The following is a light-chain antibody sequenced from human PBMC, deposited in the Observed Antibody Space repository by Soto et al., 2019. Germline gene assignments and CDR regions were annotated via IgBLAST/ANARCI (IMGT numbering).Light chain of an antibody. CDR2: DAS. CDR3: QQYETFSGT. Sequence: EIVLTQSPATLSLSPGARATLSCRASQSVSSYLAWYQQKPGQAPRLLIYDASNRATGIPARFSGSGSGTDFTLTISSLEPEDFAIYYCQQYETFSGTFGPGTKVDIK. V-gene: IGKV3-11*01. J-gene: IGKJ1*01. CDR1: QSVSSY.